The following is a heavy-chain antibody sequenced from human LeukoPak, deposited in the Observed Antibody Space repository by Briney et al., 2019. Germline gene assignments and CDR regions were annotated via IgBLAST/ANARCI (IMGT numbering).Heavy chain of an antibody. D-gene: IGHD1-7*01. CDR1: GFTFRSYS. CDR3: VRGRTLPVHARYFDS. V-gene: IGHV3-64D*06. J-gene: IGHJ4*02. Sequence: PGGSLRLSCSASGFTFRSYSMYWVRQAPGKGLEYGSGISSNGDNAYNADSVKGRFTLSRDNSKNTLYLQMSSLRADDTAVYYCVRGRTLPVHARYFDSWGKGTLVTVS. CDR2: ISSNGDNA.